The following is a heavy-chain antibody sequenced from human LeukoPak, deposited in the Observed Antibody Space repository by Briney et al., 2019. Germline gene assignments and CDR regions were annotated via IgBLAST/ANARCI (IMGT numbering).Heavy chain of an antibody. J-gene: IGHJ4*02. Sequence: SQALSLTCAISGDSVSINSAAWNWIRQSPSRGLEWLGRTYQRSKWYNDYAVSVKSRITINQDISNNQFSLQLNSVTPEDTAVYYCARSPSPYSSGWYFDYWGQGALVTVSS. CDR1: GDSVSINSAA. V-gene: IGHV6-1*01. D-gene: IGHD6-19*01. CDR3: ARSPSPYSSGWYFDY. CDR2: TYQRSKWYN.